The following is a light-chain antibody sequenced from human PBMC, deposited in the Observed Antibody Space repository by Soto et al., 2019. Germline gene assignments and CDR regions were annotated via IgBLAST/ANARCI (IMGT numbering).Light chain of an antibody. CDR3: MIWPSNAPGV. CDR2: YYSDSDK. CDR1: SDINVGSYN. V-gene: IGLV5-37*01. Sequence: QPVLTQPPSSSASPGESARLTCTLPSDINVGSYNIYWYQQKPGSPPRYLLYYYSDSDKGQGSGVPSRLSGSKDASANTGILLISGLQSEDEADYYCMIWPSNAPGVFGGGTKLTVL. J-gene: IGLJ2*01.